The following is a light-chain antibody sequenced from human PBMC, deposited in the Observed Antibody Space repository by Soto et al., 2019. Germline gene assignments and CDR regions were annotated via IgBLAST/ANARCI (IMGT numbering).Light chain of an antibody. V-gene: IGLV2-11*01. Sequence: QSALTQPRSVSGSPGQSVTISCTGTRSDIGIYDYVSWYQHHPNTAPKLIIYDVGERPSGVPDRLSGSKSGNTASLLISGLQAEDEADYFCCSYAGTYSYVFGSGTKLTVL. CDR2: DVG. J-gene: IGLJ1*01. CDR3: CSYAGTYSYV. CDR1: RSDIGIYDY.